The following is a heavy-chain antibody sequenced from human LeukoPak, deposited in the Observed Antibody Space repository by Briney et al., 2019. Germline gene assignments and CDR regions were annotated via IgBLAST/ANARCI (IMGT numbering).Heavy chain of an antibody. CDR1: GYTFTGYY. CDR2: INPNSGGT. V-gene: IGHV1-2*02. D-gene: IGHD4-17*01. J-gene: IGHJ4*02. Sequence: ASVKVSCKASGYTFTGYYMHWVRQAPGQGLEWMGWINPNSGGTNYAQKFQGRVTMTRDTSISTAYMELSRLRSDDTAVYYCARPTGDYGDFLFDYWGQGTLITVSS. CDR3: ARPTGDYGDFLFDY.